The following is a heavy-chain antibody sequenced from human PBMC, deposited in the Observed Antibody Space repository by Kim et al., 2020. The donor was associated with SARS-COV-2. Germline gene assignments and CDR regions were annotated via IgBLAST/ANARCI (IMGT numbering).Heavy chain of an antibody. CDR2: IYYSGST. CDR1: GGSISSSSYY. V-gene: IGHV4-39*01. J-gene: IGHJ5*02. D-gene: IGHD3-9*01. CDR3: ARRFGSDYDILTGYDGYNWFDP. Sequence: SETLSLTCTVSGGSISSSSYYWGWIRQPPGKGLEWIGSIYYSGSTYYNPSLKSRVTISVDTSKNQFSLKLSSVTAADTAVYYCARRFGSDYDILTGYDGYNWFDPWGQGTLVTVSS.